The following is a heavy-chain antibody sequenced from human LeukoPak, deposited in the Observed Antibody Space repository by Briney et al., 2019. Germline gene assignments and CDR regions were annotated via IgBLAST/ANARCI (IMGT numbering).Heavy chain of an antibody. V-gene: IGHV3-74*01. Sequence: GGSLRLSCAASGFTFSSYWMHWVRQAPGKGLVWVSRIKTDGSRTSYADSVKGRFTISRDNSKNTLYLQMNSLRAEDTAVYYCARFQAAAGTRGFDYWGQGTLVIVSS. CDR3: ARFQAAAGTRGFDY. CDR2: IKTDGSRT. CDR1: GFTFSSYW. D-gene: IGHD6-13*01. J-gene: IGHJ4*02.